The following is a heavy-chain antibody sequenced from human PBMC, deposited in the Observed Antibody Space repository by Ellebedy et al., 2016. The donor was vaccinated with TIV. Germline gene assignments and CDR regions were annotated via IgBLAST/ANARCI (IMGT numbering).Heavy chain of an antibody. CDR1: GFAFSSYW. J-gene: IGHJ4*02. Sequence: PGGSLRLSCAASGFAFSSYWMHWVRQAPGMGLMWVSQINNDGSESTYADSVKGRFTVSRDNAKDTLYLQMDSLRVEDTAVYYCASDGVVLIAATLDYWGQGTLVTVSS. CDR2: INNDGSES. CDR3: ASDGVVLIAATLDY. D-gene: IGHD2-15*01. V-gene: IGHV3-74*01.